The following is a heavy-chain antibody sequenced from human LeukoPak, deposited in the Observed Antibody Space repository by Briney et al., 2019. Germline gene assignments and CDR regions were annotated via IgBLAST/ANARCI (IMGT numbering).Heavy chain of an antibody. Sequence: SETLSLTCTVSGGSISSSSYYWGWIRQPPGKGLEWIGSIYYSGSTYYNPSLKSRVTISVDTSKNQFSLKLSSVTAADTAVYYCARGTMIVVVIGGSGFDPWGQGTLVTVSS. CDR2: IYYSGST. CDR1: GGSISSSSYY. V-gene: IGHV4-39*07. D-gene: IGHD3-22*01. CDR3: ARGTMIVVVIGGSGFDP. J-gene: IGHJ5*02.